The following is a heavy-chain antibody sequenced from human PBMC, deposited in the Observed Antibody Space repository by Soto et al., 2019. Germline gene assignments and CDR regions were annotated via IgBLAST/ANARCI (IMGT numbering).Heavy chain of an antibody. CDR3: ARTIRYCSGGSCWNWFDP. J-gene: IGHJ5*02. Sequence: ASVKVSCKASGYTFTGYYMHWVRQAPRQGLEWMGWINPNSGGTNYAQKFQGRVTMTRDTSISTAYMELSRLRSDDTAVYYCARTIRYCSGGSCWNWFDPWGQGTLVTVSS. CDR2: INPNSGGT. D-gene: IGHD2-15*01. CDR1: GYTFTGYY. V-gene: IGHV1-2*02.